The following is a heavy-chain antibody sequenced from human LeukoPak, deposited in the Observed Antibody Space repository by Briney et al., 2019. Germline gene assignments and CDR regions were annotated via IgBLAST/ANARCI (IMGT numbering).Heavy chain of an antibody. D-gene: IGHD3-22*01. J-gene: IGHJ5*02. Sequence: EASVKVSCKASGYTFTSYGISWVRQAPGQGLEWMGWISAYNGNTNYAQKLQGRVTMTTDTSTSTAYMELRSLRSDDTAVYYCARATYYYDSSEIGPGWFDPWGQGTLVTVSS. V-gene: IGHV1-18*01. CDR2: ISAYNGNT. CDR3: ARATYYYDSSEIGPGWFDP. CDR1: GYTFTSYG.